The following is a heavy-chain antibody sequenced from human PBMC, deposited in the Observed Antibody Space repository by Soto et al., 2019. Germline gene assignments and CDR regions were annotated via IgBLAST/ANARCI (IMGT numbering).Heavy chain of an antibody. CDR3: ATRAGPSGRYYFDY. D-gene: IGHD3-10*01. CDR1: GFTDSTNF. J-gene: IGHJ4*02. CDR2: IYTNDDT. Sequence: PGGSLRLSCAASGFTDSTNFMSWVRQAPGKGLEWVSVIYTNDDTYYAESVKGRFTISRDNSKYTLYLQMNSLRAEDTAIYYCATRAGPSGRYYFDYWGQGALVTVSS. V-gene: IGHV3-53*01.